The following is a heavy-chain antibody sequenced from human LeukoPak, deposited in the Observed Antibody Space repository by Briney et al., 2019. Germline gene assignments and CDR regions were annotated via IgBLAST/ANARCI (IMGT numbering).Heavy chain of an antibody. D-gene: IGHD3-9*01. CDR2: IHHTGST. J-gene: IGHJ6*03. CDR3: ARLLSYDILTDNSYKYYMDV. CDR1: GDSLKSNNYY. Sequence: PSETLSLTCNVSGDSLKSNNYYWRWIRQSPEKGLEWIGSIHHTGSTYYNPSLNSRLSMSVDTSNSQFALKVTSVTAADTAVYYCARLLSYDILTDNSYKYYMDVWGKGTTVTVSS. V-gene: IGHV4-39*01.